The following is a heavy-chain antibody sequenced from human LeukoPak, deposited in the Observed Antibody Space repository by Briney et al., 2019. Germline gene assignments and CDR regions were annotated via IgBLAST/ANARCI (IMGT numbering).Heavy chain of an antibody. CDR3: ARVAGIYYYYMDV. V-gene: IGHV4-34*01. D-gene: IGHD6-19*01. Sequence: SETLSLTCAVYGGSFSGYYWSWIRQPPGKGLEWIGEINHSGSTNYKPSLKSRVTISVDTSKNQFSLKLSSVTAADTAVYYCARVAGIYYYYMDVWGKGTTVTISS. CDR2: INHSGST. J-gene: IGHJ6*03. CDR1: GGSFSGYY.